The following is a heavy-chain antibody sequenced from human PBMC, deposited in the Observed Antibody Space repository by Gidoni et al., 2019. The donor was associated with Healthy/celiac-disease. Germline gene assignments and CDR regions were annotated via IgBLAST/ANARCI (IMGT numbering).Heavy chain of an antibody. CDR2: IDPSDYDT. J-gene: IGHJ4*02. V-gene: IGHV5-10-1*01. CDR1: GSSFTSYW. Sequence: EFQLVQSGAEVKKPGESLMISCKGSGSSFTSYWISWVRQMPGKGLEWMGRIDPSDYDTNDSPSFQGHVTISADKSISTAYLKWSSRKASDNAMYYCARALAVAGKGDFDYWGQGTRVTVSS. D-gene: IGHD6-19*01. CDR3: ARALAVAGKGDFDY.